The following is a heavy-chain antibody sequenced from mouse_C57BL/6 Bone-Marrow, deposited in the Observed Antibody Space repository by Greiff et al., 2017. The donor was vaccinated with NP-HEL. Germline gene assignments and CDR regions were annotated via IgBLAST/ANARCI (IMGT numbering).Heavy chain of an antibody. J-gene: IGHJ2*01. V-gene: IGHV1-55*01. Sequence: QVQLQQSGAELVKPGASVKMSCKASGYTFTSYWITWVKQRPGQGLEWIGDIYPGSGSTNYNEKFKSKATLTVDTSSSTAYMQLSSLTSEDSAVYYCARGGYYYGPYYFDYWGQGTTLTVSS. CDR1: GYTFTSYW. CDR3: ARGGYYYGPYYFDY. D-gene: IGHD1-1*01. CDR2: IYPGSGST.